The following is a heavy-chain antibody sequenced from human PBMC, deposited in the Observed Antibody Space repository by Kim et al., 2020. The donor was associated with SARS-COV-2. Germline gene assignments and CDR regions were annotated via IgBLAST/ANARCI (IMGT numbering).Heavy chain of an antibody. Sequence: GGSLRLSCAASGFTFSSYSMNWVRQAPGKGLEWVSSISSSSSYIYYADSVKGRFTIFRDNAKNALYLQMNSLRAEDTAVYYSARALLLWFGAKGYYYYGMDVWGQWTEVAVS. CDR2: ISSSSSYI. CDR1: GFTFSSYS. CDR3: ARALLLWFGAKGYYYYGMDV. J-gene: IGHJ6*02. V-gene: IGHV3-21*01. D-gene: IGHD3-10*01.